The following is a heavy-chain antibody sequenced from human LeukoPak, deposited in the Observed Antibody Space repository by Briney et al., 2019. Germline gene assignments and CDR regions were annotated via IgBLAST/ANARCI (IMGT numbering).Heavy chain of an antibody. Sequence: SETLSLTCAGYGGSFSGYYWSWIRQPPGKGMEWIGEINHSGRTNYNPSLKSRVTISVDTSKNQFSLKLSSVTAADTAVYYCASETGDLDYWGQGTLVTVSS. CDR3: ASETGDLDY. J-gene: IGHJ4*02. V-gene: IGHV4-34*01. CDR2: INHSGRT. D-gene: IGHD7-27*01. CDR1: GGSFSGYY.